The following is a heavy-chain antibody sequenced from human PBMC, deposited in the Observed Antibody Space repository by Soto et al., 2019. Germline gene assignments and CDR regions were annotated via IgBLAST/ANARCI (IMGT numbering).Heavy chain of an antibody. Sequence: QVQLQESGPGLVKPSETLSLTCTVSGDSISNTAYYWGWIRQPPGKGLEWIGDIYHSGSTYYNTSLKSRVTISVDTSKNQFSLKLRSVTAADTAVYYCGRRSRWYYYVTASYYNLWLDPWGQGTLVTVSS. CDR1: GDSISNTAYY. CDR2: IYHSGST. D-gene: IGHD3-10*01. CDR3: GRRSRWYYYVTASYYNLWLDP. J-gene: IGHJ5*02. V-gene: IGHV4-39*01.